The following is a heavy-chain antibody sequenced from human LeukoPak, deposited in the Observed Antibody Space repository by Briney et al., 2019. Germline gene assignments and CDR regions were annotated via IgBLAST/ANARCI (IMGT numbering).Heavy chain of an antibody. CDR3: ARGYCSSTSCYRLDY. CDR1: GFTFSSYG. CDR2: ISYDGGDK. Sequence: PGGSLRLSCAASGFTFSSYGMHWVRQAPGKGLEWVVVISYDGGDKYYADSVKGRFTISRDNSKNTLYLQMNSLRAEDTAVYYCARGYCSSTSCYRLDYWGQGTLVTVSS. D-gene: IGHD2-2*02. J-gene: IGHJ4*02. V-gene: IGHV3-30*03.